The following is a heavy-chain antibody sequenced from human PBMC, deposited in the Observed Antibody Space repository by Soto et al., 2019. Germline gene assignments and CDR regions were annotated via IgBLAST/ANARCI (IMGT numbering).Heavy chain of an antibody. CDR3: ARWNLAGPTIDAFDL. Sequence: QEQLVESGGGVVQPGRSLRLSCAASGFTFSRNGMHWIRQAPGKGLEWVAIIWYHGNKENYVDSVRGRFTISRDNSKNTVYLQMDSLRAEDMAVYYCARWNLAGPTIDAFDLWGQGTLVTVSS. J-gene: IGHJ3*01. V-gene: IGHV3-33*01. CDR2: IWYHGNKE. D-gene: IGHD5-12*01. CDR1: GFTFSRNG.